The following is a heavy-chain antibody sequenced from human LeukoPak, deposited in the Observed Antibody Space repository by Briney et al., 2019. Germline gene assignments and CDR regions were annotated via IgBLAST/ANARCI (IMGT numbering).Heavy chain of an antibody. CDR2: IYYSGSN. Sequence: SETLSLTCTVSGGSISSGGDYWSWIRQHRGKGLEWIGYIYYSGSNYYNPSLKSPVTISVDTSKNQFSLKLSSVTAADTAVYYCPRGRLGYCSSTSCLDFDYWGQGALVTVSS. CDR3: PRGRLGYCSSTSCLDFDY. J-gene: IGHJ4*02. CDR1: GGSISSGGDY. D-gene: IGHD2-2*01. V-gene: IGHV4-31*01.